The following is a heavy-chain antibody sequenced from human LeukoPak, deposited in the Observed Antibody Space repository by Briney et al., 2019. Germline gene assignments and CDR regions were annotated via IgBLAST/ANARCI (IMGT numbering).Heavy chain of an antibody. CDR1: GFTFSSHW. J-gene: IGHJ3*01. Sequence: GGSLRLSCIASGFTFSSHWMNWVRQAPGKGLEWVANIMQDGSEKYYVGSVKGRFIISRDNAKNSLYLHYCARESTKYGAYVSGFDFWGQGTMVTVSS. D-gene: IGHD4-17*01. CDR2: IMQDGSEK. V-gene: IGHV3-7*01. CDR3: GFDF.